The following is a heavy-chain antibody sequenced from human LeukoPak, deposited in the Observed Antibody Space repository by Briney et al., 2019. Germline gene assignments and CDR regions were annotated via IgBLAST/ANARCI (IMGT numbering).Heavy chain of an antibody. V-gene: IGHV3-64*01. CDR3: ARDPEYGGSYPDY. D-gene: IGHD1-26*01. Sequence: PGGSLRLSCAASGFTFSSYAMHWVRQAPGKGLEYVSAISSNGGSTYYANSVKGRFTISRDNSKNTLYLQMGSLRAEDMAVYYCARDPEYGGSYPDYWGQGTLVTVSS. CDR2: ISSNGGST. J-gene: IGHJ4*02. CDR1: GFTFSSYA.